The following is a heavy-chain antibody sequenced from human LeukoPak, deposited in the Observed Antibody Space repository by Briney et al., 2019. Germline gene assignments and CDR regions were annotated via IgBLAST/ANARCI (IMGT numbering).Heavy chain of an antibody. Sequence: SETLSLTCAVYGGSFSSYYWSWIRQPPGKGLEWIGYIYYSGSTNYNPSLKSRVTISVDTSKNQFSLKLSSVTAADTAVYYCARRDSSGPYYFDYWGQGTLVTVSS. CDR1: GGSFSSYY. J-gene: IGHJ4*02. D-gene: IGHD6-19*01. CDR3: ARRDSSGPYYFDY. V-gene: IGHV4-59*08. CDR2: IYYSGST.